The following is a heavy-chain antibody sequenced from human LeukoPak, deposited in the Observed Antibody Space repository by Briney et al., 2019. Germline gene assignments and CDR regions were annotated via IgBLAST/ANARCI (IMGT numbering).Heavy chain of an antibody. Sequence: GGSLRLSCAASGFTFSSYSXNWVRQAXXXXXGWVSSISSSSSYIYYADSVKGRFTISRDNAKNSLYLQMNSLRAEDTAVYYCARESGFFFDYWGQGTLVTVSS. V-gene: IGHV3-21*01. D-gene: IGHD3-10*01. J-gene: IGHJ4*02. CDR2: ISSSSSYI. CDR1: GFTFSSYS. CDR3: ARESGFFFDY.